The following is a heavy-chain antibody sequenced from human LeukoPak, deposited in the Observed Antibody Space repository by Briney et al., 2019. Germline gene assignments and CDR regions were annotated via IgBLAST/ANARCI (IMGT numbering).Heavy chain of an antibody. CDR1: GFIFSNYW. CDR2: INQDGSEK. V-gene: IGHV3-7*01. J-gene: IGHJ3*02. CDR3: ARDGAYCSGASCYSLTSAFDM. D-gene: IGHD2-15*01. Sequence: GGSLRLSCEATGFIFSNYWMAWVRGAPGKGVEWVANINQDGSEKYYVDSVKGRFTISRDNAKNSLDLQMNSLRAEDTAVYYCARDGAYCSGASCYSLTSAFDMWGQGTMVTVSS.